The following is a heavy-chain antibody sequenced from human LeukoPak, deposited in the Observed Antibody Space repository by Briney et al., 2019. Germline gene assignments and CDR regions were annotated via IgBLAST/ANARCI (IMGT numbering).Heavy chain of an antibody. Sequence: SETLSLTCTVSGGSISNYYWSWIRQSPGKGLAWIGYMYYSGGTNYNPSLKSRVTISVDTSKNQFSLKLTSVTAADTAVYYCARVATGDAGYFDYWGQGTLVTVSS. V-gene: IGHV4-59*01. D-gene: IGHD5-12*01. CDR2: MYYSGGT. CDR1: GGSISNYY. J-gene: IGHJ4*02. CDR3: ARVATGDAGYFDY.